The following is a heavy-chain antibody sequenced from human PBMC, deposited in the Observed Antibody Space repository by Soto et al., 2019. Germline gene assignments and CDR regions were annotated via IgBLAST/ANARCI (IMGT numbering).Heavy chain of an antibody. Sequence: ASVKVSCKASGYTFTSYGISWVRQAPGQGLEGMGWISAYNGNTNYAQKLQGRVTMTTDTSTSTAYMELRSLRSDDTAVYYCARVEGYSSSWYRGYYYYGMDVWGQGTTVTVSS. D-gene: IGHD6-13*01. V-gene: IGHV1-18*01. CDR1: GYTFTSYG. J-gene: IGHJ6*02. CDR2: ISAYNGNT. CDR3: ARVEGYSSSWYRGYYYYGMDV.